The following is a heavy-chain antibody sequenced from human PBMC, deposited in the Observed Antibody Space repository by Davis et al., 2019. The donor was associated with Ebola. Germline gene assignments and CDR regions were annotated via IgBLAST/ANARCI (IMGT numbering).Heavy chain of an antibody. CDR3: ARGWDSSSSDY. CDR2: ISVKSGNT. D-gene: IGHD6-6*01. CDR1: GYTFTDYG. V-gene: IGHV1-18*01. Sequence: ASVKVSCKPYGYTFTDYGISWVRQAPGQGLEWMGWISVKSGNTNYARKLQGRVTMTTDTSTSTAYMELRSLRSDDTAVYYCARGWDSSSSDYWGQGTLVTVSS. J-gene: IGHJ4*02.